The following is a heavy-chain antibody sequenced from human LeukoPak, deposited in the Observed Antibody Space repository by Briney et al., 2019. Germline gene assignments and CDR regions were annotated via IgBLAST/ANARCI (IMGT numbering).Heavy chain of an antibody. Sequence: PSETLSLTCAVYGGSFSGYYWSWIRQPPGKGLEWIGEINHSGSTNYNPSLKSRVTISVDTSKNQFSLKLSSVTPADTAVYYCARGFVVVPASWFDPWGQGTLVTVSS. CDR1: GGSFSGYY. D-gene: IGHD2-2*01. CDR2: INHSGST. CDR3: ARGFVVVPASWFDP. J-gene: IGHJ5*02. V-gene: IGHV4-34*01.